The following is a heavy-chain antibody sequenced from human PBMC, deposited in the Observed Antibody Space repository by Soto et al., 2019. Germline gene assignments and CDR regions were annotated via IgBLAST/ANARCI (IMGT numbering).Heavy chain of an antibody. J-gene: IGHJ5*02. Sequence: GGSLRLSCAASGFTFSSYAMHWVRQAPGKGLEWVAVISYDGSNKYYADSVKGRFTISRDNSKNTLYLQMNSLRAEDTAVYYCARVLWFGELSWFDPWGQGTLVTVSS. V-gene: IGHV3-30-3*01. CDR1: GFTFSSYA. D-gene: IGHD3-10*01. CDR2: ISYDGSNK. CDR3: ARVLWFGELSWFDP.